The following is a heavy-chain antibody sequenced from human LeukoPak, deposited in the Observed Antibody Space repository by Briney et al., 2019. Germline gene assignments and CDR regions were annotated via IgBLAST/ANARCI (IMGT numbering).Heavy chain of an antibody. Sequence: GESLKISCMGSGYSFTSYWIGWVRPMPGKGLEWMGIIYPADSDTRDSPSFQGQVTISADKSISTAYLQWSSLKAPDTAMYYCARHPIDYTGSYPYYFDYWGQGTLVTVSS. CDR3: ARHPIDYTGSYPYYFDY. V-gene: IGHV5-51*01. CDR1: GYSFTSYW. J-gene: IGHJ4*02. D-gene: IGHD1-26*01. CDR2: IYPADSDT.